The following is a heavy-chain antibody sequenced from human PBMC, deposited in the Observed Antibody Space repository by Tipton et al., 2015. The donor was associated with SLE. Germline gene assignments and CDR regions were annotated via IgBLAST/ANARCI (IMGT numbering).Heavy chain of an antibody. J-gene: IGHJ5*02. Sequence: TLSLTCALYGGSFSGYSWSWLRRPPGKGLEWIGRIYSRGSTNYNPSLKSRVTISVDKSKNHFSLNLSSVTAADTAVYYCAREGPARNNRFDPWGQGTLVTVSS. CDR1: GGSFSGYS. D-gene: IGHD2-2*01. V-gene: IGHV4-34*11. CDR2: IYSRGST. CDR3: AREGPARNNRFDP.